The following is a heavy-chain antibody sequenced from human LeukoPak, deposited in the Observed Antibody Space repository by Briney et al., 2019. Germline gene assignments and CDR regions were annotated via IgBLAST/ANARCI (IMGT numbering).Heavy chain of an antibody. CDR1: GFTFDDHG. V-gene: IGHV3-20*01. Sequence: PGGSLRLSCAASGFTFDDHGMNWVRQAPGKGLEWVSGINWNGGSTFYADSVKGRFTISRDNAKNALYLQMNSLTAEDTALYHCARDRSYGSFDFWGQGTLVTVSS. D-gene: IGHD5-18*01. CDR3: ARDRSYGSFDF. J-gene: IGHJ4*02. CDR2: INWNGGST.